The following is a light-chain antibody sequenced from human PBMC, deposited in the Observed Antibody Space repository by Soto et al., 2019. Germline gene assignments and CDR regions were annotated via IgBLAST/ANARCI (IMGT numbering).Light chain of an antibody. V-gene: IGKV3-11*01. CDR2: DAS. Sequence: EIVLTQSPGTLSLSPGERATLPCRASQSVSSYLAWYQQKPGQAPRLLIYDASNRATGIPARFSGSGSGTDFTLTISSPEPEDFAIYYCQQRTNWPRVTFGRGTKVDIK. J-gene: IGKJ1*01. CDR1: QSVSSY. CDR3: QQRTNWPRVT.